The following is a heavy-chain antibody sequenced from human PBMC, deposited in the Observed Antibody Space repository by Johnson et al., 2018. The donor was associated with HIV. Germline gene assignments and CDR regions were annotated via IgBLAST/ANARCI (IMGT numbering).Heavy chain of an antibody. CDR2: ISYDGSNK. V-gene: IGHV3-30*14. CDR1: GFTFSSYA. D-gene: IGHD2-2*01. J-gene: IGHJ3*02. Sequence: QMLLVESGGGVVQPGRSLRLSCAASGFTFSSYAMHWVRQAPGKGLEWVAVISYDGSNKYYADSVKGRFTISRDNSKNQLFLQMDNLRSDDTAVYFCARDWYCSSTFCAERVLKDAFDIWGRGTLVTVSS. CDR3: ARDWYCSSTFCAERVLKDAFDI.